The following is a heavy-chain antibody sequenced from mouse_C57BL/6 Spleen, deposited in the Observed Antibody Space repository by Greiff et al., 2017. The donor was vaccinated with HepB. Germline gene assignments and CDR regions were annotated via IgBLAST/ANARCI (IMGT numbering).Heavy chain of an antibody. V-gene: IGHV1-52*01. CDR1: GYTFTSYW. D-gene: IGHD2-4*01. J-gene: IGHJ4*01. Sequence: QVQLQQPGAELLRPGSSVKLSCKASGYTFTSYWMHWVKQRPIQGLEWIGNIDPSDSETHYNQKFKDKATLTVDKSSSTAYMQLSSLTSEDSAVYCCARGRLRRAMDYWGQGTSVTVSS. CDR2: IDPSDSET. CDR3: ARGRLRRAMDY.